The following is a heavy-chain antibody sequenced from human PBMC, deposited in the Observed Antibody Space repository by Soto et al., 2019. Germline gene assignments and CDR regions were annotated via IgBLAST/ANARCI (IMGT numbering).Heavy chain of an antibody. V-gene: IGHV3-33*01. D-gene: IGHD2-15*01. J-gene: IGHJ4*02. CDR3: ARGQLPAATTYFDF. CDR1: GFTFCSYA. Sequence: PGGSLRLSCAASGFTFCSYAIHWVRQAPGKGLEWVAIIWFDGSNKYYADSVKGRFSISRDNSKNTLFLQMDSLRAEDTAVYYCARGQLPAATTYFDFWGQGTLVTVSS. CDR2: IWFDGSNK.